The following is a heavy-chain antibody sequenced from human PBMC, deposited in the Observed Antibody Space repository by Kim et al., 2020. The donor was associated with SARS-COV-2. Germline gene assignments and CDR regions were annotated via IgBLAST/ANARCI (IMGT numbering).Heavy chain of an antibody. Sequence: GGSLRLSCTASGFTFSDYYMSWIRQAPGKGLEWVSFISSSTSYTNYADAVKGRFTISRDNAKTSLYLQMNSLRAEDTAVYYCARETTMVRGVIIRWFDPWGQGTLVTVSS. D-gene: IGHD3-10*01. J-gene: IGHJ5*02. CDR2: ISSSTSYT. V-gene: IGHV3-11*06. CDR3: ARETTMVRGVIIRWFDP. CDR1: GFTFSDYY.